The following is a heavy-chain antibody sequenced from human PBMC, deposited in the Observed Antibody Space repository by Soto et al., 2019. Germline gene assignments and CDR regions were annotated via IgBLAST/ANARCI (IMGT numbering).Heavy chain of an antibody. CDR3: TCRVATSCH. V-gene: IGHV3-73*02. J-gene: IGHJ4*02. CDR1: GFTFSGSA. D-gene: IGHD5-12*01. Sequence: EVQLVESGGGLVQPGGSLKLSCAASGFTFSGSAMHWVRQASGKGLEWVGRIRSKANSYATAYAASVKGRFTISRDDSKNTAYLQMNSLKTEDTAVYYCTCRVATSCHWGQGTLVTVSS. CDR2: IRSKANSYAT.